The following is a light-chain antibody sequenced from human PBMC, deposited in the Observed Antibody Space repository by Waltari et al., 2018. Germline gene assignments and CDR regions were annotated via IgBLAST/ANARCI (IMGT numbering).Light chain of an antibody. CDR3: QSYDSGLGDVV. J-gene: IGLJ2*01. CDR1: SSNIGADSD. Sequence: QSVVTQPPSVSGALGQSVTISCTGSSSNIGADSDVHWYQQLPGKAPKVLIEGNPDRPSWVPDRFSGSKSDTSSSLAITGLQGEDEGDYYCQSYDSGLGDVVFGGGTKLTVL. CDR2: GNP. V-gene: IGLV1-40*01.